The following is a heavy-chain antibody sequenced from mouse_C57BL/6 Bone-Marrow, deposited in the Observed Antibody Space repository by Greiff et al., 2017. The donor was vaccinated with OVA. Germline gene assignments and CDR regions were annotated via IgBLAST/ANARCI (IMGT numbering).Heavy chain of an antibody. V-gene: IGHV5-9-1*02. CDR2: ISSGGDYI. CDR3: TREGRNGNYWYFDV. Sequence: EVKLMESGEGLVKPGGSLKLSCAASGFTFSSYAMSWVRQTPEKRLEWVAYISSGGDYIYYADTVKGRFTISRDNARNTLYLQMSSLKSEDTAMYYCTREGRNGNYWYFDVWGTGTTVTVSS. D-gene: IGHD2-1*01. CDR1: GFTFSSYA. J-gene: IGHJ1*03.